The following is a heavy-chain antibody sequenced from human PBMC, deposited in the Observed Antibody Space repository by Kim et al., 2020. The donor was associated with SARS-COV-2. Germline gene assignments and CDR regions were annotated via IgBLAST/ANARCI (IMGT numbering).Heavy chain of an antibody. J-gene: IGHJ5*02. V-gene: IGHV1-18*01. Sequence: TNYAQKLQGRVTMTTDTSTSTAYMELRSLRSDDTAVYYCAREGKGNWFDPWGQGTLVTVSS. CDR3: AREGKGNWFDP. D-gene: IGHD3-10*01. CDR2: T.